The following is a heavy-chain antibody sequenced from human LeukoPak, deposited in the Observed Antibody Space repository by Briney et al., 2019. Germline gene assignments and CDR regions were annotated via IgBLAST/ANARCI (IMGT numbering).Heavy chain of an antibody. CDR2: IYYSGRT. CDR3: ARDTRIAAATNWFDP. D-gene: IGHD6-13*01. CDR1: GDSISSSNYY. V-gene: IGHV4-39*07. J-gene: IGHJ5*02. Sequence: SETLSLTCTVSGDSISSSNYYWGWIRQPPGKGLEWIGSIYYSGRTFYNPSLKSRLTMSLDTSKNQFSLKLSSVTAADTAVYYCARDTRIAAATNWFDPWGQGTLVTVSS.